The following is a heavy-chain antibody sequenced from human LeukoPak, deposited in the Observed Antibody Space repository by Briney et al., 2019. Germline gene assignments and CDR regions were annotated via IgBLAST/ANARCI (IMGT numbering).Heavy chain of an antibody. CDR2: FDPEDGET. J-gene: IGHJ4*02. CDR3: ATAHPLLWFGELFSY. D-gene: IGHD3-10*01. V-gene: IGHV1-24*01. Sequence: GASVKVSCKVSGYTLTELSTHWVRQAPGKGLEWMGGFDPEDGETIYAQKFQGRVTMTEDTSTDTAYMELSSLRSEDTAVYYCATAHPLLWFGELFSYWGQGTLVTVSS. CDR1: GYTLTELS.